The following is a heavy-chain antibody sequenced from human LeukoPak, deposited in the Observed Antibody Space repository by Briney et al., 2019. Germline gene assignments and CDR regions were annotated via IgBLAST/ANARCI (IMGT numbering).Heavy chain of an antibody. D-gene: IGHD3-16*01. CDR1: GFTFSNYA. CDR2: ISYDGKNK. Sequence: GRSLRLSCAASGFTFSNYAMHWVRQAPGKGLDWLALISYDGKNKYYADSVKGRFTISRDNSKNTLYLQMNSLRAEDTAVYYCARSAERGELHLVAFDIWGQGTMVTVSS. V-gene: IGHV3-30*04. CDR3: ARSAERGELHLVAFDI. J-gene: IGHJ3*02.